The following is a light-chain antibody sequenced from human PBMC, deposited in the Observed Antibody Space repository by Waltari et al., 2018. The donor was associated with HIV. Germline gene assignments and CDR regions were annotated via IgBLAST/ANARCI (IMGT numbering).Light chain of an antibody. Sequence: QSVLTQPPSVSGAPGQRVTISCTGSSSNIGAGHDVHWYQQLPGTAPKPLIYASVKRPSGVPDRCSGSKSGTSASLAITGLQPEDEADYFCQSFDRSLRGSVFGGGTKLTVL. CDR1: SSNIGAGHD. CDR2: ASV. V-gene: IGLV1-40*01. J-gene: IGLJ3*02. CDR3: QSFDRSLRGSV.